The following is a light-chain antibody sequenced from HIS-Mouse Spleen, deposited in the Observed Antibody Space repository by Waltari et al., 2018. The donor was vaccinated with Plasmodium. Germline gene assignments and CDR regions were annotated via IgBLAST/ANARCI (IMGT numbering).Light chain of an antibody. J-gene: IGKJ3*01. CDR3: QQYNNWSFT. V-gene: IGKV3-15*01. CDR2: GAS. Sequence: EIVMTQSPATLSVSPGERATLSCRASQRVSSNFAWYQQKPGQAPRILIYGASTRATGIPARFSGSGSGTEFTLTISSLQSEDFAVYYCQQYNNWSFTFGPGTKVDIK. CDR1: QRVSSN.